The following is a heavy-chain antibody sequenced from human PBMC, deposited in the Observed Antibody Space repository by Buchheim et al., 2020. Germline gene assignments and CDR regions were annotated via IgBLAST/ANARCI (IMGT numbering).Heavy chain of an antibody. CDR1: GYVFATYW. CDR2: IYPGDSDT. CDR3: ARHLLVRGYYYYYYMDV. Sequence: EVQLVQSGAEVKKPGESLKISCKGSGYVFATYWIGWVRQMPGKGLEWMGIIYPGDSDTRYSPSFQGQVTISADKSISTAYLQWSSLKASDTAMYYCARHLLVRGYYYYYYMDVWGKGTT. D-gene: IGHD3-3*01. J-gene: IGHJ6*03. V-gene: IGHV5-51*01.